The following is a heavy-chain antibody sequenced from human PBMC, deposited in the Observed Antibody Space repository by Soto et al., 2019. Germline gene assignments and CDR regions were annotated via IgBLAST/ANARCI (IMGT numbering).Heavy chain of an antibody. V-gene: IGHV3-74*01. D-gene: IGHD5-12*01. CDR2: INSDGSTT. CDR1: GFTFSSYW. Sequence: GGSLRLSCASSGFTFSSYWMHWVRQAPGKGLVWVSRINSDGSTTNYADPVKGRFTISRDNAKNTLYLQMNSLRAEDTAVYYCARVPTGGYDWNWGQGTLVTVSS. CDR3: ARVPTGGYDWN. J-gene: IGHJ4*02.